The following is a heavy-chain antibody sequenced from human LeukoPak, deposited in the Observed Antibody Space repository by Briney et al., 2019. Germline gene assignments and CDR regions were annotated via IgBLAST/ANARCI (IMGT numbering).Heavy chain of an antibody. Sequence: GRSLRLSCAASGFTFSNYAMHWVRQAPGKGLEWVSALSNIGSSTSYADSVKGRFTISRDNSKNTLYLQMNSLRAEDTAVYYCAKLYTSRWYNDYWGQGTLDTVSS. CDR2: LSNIGSST. D-gene: IGHD6-13*01. CDR3: AKLYTSRWYNDY. J-gene: IGHJ4*02. V-gene: IGHV3-23*01. CDR1: GFTFSNYA.